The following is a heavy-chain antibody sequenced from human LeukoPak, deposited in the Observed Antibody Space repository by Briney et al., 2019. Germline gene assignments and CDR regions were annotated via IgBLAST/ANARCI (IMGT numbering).Heavy chain of an antibody. CDR3: ASYYDFWSGYYTYYFDY. D-gene: IGHD3-3*01. CDR1: GFSFSVFW. Sequence: HPGGSLRLSCAASGFSFSVFWMHWVRQAPGKGPVWVSRIKTDGSITNYADSVKGRFTISRDNAKNTLYLQMNSLRAEDTAVYYCASYYDFWSGYYTYYFDYWGQGTLVTVSS. V-gene: IGHV3-74*01. J-gene: IGHJ4*02. CDR2: IKTDGSIT.